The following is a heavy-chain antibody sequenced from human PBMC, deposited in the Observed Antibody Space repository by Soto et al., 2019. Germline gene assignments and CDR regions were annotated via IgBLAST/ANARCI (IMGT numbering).Heavy chain of an antibody. CDR2: IYSGGAT. CDR1: GFSVSSSH. Sequence: EVQLVDSGGGLIQPGGSLSLSCAASGFSVSSSHMIWVRQATGKGLEWVSVIYSGGATYYAVSVKARFTISRDRSKNTVYLQMDGLTTEDTAVYHCAKLGPYGSESYSFSYNCIDPCGQGTLVTVSS. CDR3: AKLGPYGSESYSFSYNCIDP. J-gene: IGHJ5*02. D-gene: IGHD3-10*01. V-gene: IGHV3-53*01.